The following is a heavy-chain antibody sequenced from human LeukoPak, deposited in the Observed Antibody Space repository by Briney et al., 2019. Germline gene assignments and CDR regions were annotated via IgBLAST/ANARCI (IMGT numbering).Heavy chain of an antibody. CDR2: IYYSGST. V-gene: IGHV4-39*01. J-gene: IGHJ4*02. Sequence: NPSETLSLTCTVSGGSISSRSYYWGWIRQPPGKGLEWIGSIYYSGSTYYNPSLKSRVTISVDTSKNQFSLKLRSVTAADTAVYYCADIYFDFLTGYRALDHWGQGTLVTVSS. CDR1: GGSISSRSYY. D-gene: IGHD3/OR15-3a*01. CDR3: ADIYFDFLTGYRALDH.